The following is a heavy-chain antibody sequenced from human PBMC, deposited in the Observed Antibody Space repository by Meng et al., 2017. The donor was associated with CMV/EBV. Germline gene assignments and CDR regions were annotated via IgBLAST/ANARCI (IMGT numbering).Heavy chain of an antibody. CDR1: GGSFSGYY. V-gene: IGHV4-34*01. CDR3: ARGDSYYDFWSGSSNWFDP. Sequence: SETLSLTCAVYGGSFSGYYWSWIRQPPGKGLEWIGEINHSGSTNYNPSLKSRVTISVDTAKNQFSLKLSSVTAADTAVYYCARGDSYYDFWSGSSNWFDPWGQGTLVTVSS. J-gene: IGHJ5*02. CDR2: INHSGST. D-gene: IGHD3-3*01.